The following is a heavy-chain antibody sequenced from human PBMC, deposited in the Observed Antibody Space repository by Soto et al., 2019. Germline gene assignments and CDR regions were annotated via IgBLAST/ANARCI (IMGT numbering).Heavy chain of an antibody. CDR2: INPSGGRT. D-gene: IGHD2-15*01. J-gene: IGHJ5*02. CDR3: AREVVAATPTGNWSDP. V-gene: IGHV1-46*01. CDR1: GYTFTSYY. Sequence: ASVKVPCKESGYTFTSYYIQWVRQAPGQGLEWMGIINPSGGRTSYAQKFQGRVNMTRDTSTSTVHMELSSLRSEDTAVYYCAREVVAATPTGNWSDPWGKGTLVKVSS.